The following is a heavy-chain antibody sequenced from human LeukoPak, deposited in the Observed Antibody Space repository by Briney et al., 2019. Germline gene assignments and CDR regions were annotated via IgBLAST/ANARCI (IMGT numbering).Heavy chain of an antibody. J-gene: IGHJ4*02. CDR2: ISYDGSNK. Sequence: GGSLRLSCAASGFTFSSYGLHWVRQAPGKGLEWVAVISYDGSNKYYADSVKGRFTISRDNSKSTLYLQMNSLRAEDTAVYYCAKDRGSRYYFDYWGQGTLVTVSS. CDR1: GFTFSSYG. CDR3: AKDRGSRYYFDY. V-gene: IGHV3-30*18.